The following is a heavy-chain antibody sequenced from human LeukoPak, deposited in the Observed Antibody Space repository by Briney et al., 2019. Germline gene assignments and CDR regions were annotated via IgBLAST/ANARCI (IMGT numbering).Heavy chain of an antibody. J-gene: IGHJ4*02. D-gene: IGHD2-21*02. Sequence: SQTLSLTCTVACVSISRYYWSWIRQPPGEGLECSGYIYYSGSTNYNPSFKSRVTISVDTSKNQFSLKLSSVTAADTVVYYCAGGVTATHFDYWGQGTLVTVSS. CDR2: IYYSGST. CDR1: CVSISRYY. CDR3: AGGVTATHFDY. V-gene: IGHV4-59*08.